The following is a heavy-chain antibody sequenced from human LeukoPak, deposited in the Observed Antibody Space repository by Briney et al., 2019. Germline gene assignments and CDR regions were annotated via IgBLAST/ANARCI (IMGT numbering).Heavy chain of an antibody. CDR1: GFTVSSNY. V-gene: IGHV3-66*01. J-gene: IGHJ4*02. Sequence: PGGSLRLSCAASGFTVSSNYMSWVRQAPGKGLEWVSVIYIGGGTYYADSVKGRFTISRDNSKNSLYLQMNSLRAEDTAVYYCARGGRLGDVFAWGGGYYFDYWGQGTLVTVSS. D-gene: IGHD2-21*01. CDR2: IYIGGGT. CDR3: ARGGRLGDVFAWGGGYYFDY.